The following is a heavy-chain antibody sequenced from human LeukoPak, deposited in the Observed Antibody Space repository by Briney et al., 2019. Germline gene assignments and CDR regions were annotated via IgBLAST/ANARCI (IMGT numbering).Heavy chain of an antibody. D-gene: IGHD3-9*01. V-gene: IGHV3-21*04. Sequence: GGSLRLSCAASGLTFSNYNMNWVRQAPGTAMEWVSSITSSGTYIFYADSVKGRFTVSRDNAKNWWYVQMERLGPEDTAIYYCAKNPRYFDWCDYWGQGTLVTVSS. CDR3: AKNPRYFDWCDY. CDR2: ITSSGTYI. CDR1: GLTFSNYN. J-gene: IGHJ4*02.